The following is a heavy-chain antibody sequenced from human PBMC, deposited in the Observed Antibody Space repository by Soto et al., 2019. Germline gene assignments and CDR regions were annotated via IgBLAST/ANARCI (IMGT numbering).Heavy chain of an antibody. Sequence: RGESLKFSCEGSGYSFTNYWIAWVRQMPGKGLEYIGIIYPSDSTTRYSPSFQGQVTISADKSISTAYLQWSSLMASDTAIYYCARHGFYGDYSSNYFDPWGQGTLVTVSS. CDR1: GYSFTNYW. J-gene: IGHJ5*02. D-gene: IGHD4-17*01. CDR2: IYPSDSTT. V-gene: IGHV5-51*01. CDR3: ARHGFYGDYSSNYFDP.